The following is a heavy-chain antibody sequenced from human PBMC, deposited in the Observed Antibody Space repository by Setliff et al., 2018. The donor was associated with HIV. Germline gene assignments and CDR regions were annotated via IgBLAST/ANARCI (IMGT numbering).Heavy chain of an antibody. J-gene: IGHJ4*02. D-gene: IGHD5-12*01. CDR3: ARERDGYNYFDY. CDR1: GGSIDNNNYY. V-gene: IGHV4-39*07. CDR2: IYHSGST. Sequence: PSETLSLTCTVSGGSIDNNNYYWGWIRQPPGKGLEWIGNIYHSGSTYYNPSLKSRVTISVDSSKSQFSLKLSSVTAADTAVYYCARERDGYNYFDYWGQGTLVTVSS.